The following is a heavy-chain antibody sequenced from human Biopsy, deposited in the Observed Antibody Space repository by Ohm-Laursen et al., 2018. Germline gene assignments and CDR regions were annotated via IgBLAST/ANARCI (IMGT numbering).Heavy chain of an antibody. J-gene: IGHJ6*02. CDR3: ARATNSTGWPYYYFYGMDV. CDR1: GGSISSDY. CDR2: IYYSGST. Sequence: SDTLSPTCTVSGGSISSDYWSWIRQTPGKGLEWIGYIYYSGSTNYNPSLKSRVTISVDTSKSQFSLRLNSVTAADTAVYYCARATNSTGWPYYYFYGMDVWGQGTTVTVSS. V-gene: IGHV4-59*07. D-gene: IGHD2/OR15-2a*01.